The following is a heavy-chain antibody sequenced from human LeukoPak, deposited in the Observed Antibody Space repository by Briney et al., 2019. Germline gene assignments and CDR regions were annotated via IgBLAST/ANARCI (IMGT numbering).Heavy chain of an antibody. CDR1: GGSISSSSYY. CDR2: IYYSGST. CDR3: ARLGVIVVATWDY. Sequence: PSETLSLTGTVSGGSISSSSYYWGWIRQPPGKGLEWIGSIYYSGSTYYNPSLKSRVTISVDTSKNQFSLKLSSVTAADTAVYYCARLGVIVVATWDYWGQGTLVTVSS. D-gene: IGHD3-22*01. J-gene: IGHJ4*02. V-gene: IGHV4-39*01.